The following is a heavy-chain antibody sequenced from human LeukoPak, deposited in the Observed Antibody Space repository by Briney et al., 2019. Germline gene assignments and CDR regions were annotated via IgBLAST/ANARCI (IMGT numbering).Heavy chain of an antibody. D-gene: IGHD2-2*01. CDR2: IVVGSGDT. V-gene: IGHV1-58*02. Sequence: GASVKVSCKASGFTFTRSAMQWVRQARGQRLEWLGWIVVGSGDTNYAQKFQERVTITRDMSTSTVYMELGSLRSEDTAVYYCAADRDCSSRSCDPHKFDHWGQGTLVTVSS. CDR1: GFTFTRSA. CDR3: AADRDCSSRSCDPHKFDH. J-gene: IGHJ4*02.